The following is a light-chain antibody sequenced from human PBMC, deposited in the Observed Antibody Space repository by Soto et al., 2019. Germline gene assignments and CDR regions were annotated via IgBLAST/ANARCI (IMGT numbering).Light chain of an antibody. V-gene: IGLV1-40*01. CDR1: SSNIGANSD. J-gene: IGLJ1*01. CDR2: GNT. CDR3: QSYDNSLSGFYV. Sequence: QSVLTQPPSVSGAPGQRVTICCTGSSSNIGANSDVHWYQQLTGAAPKLLIYGNTNRPSGVSDRFSASKSGTSASLAITGLQAEDEADYYCQSYDNSLSGFYVFGTGTKVTVL.